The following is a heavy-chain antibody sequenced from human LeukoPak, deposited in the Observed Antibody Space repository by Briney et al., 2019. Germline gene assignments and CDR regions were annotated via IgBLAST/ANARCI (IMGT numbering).Heavy chain of an antibody. Sequence: PGGSLRLSCAASGFSFSRYSMNWVRQAPGKGLEWVSSICGSCSYISYADSVKGRFTISRDNAKNTLYLQMNSLRAEDTAVYYCAKGYGWEASYYYYYMDVWGKGTTVTISS. CDR1: GFSFSRYS. D-gene: IGHD1-26*01. J-gene: IGHJ6*03. CDR3: AKGYGWEASYYYYYMDV. V-gene: IGHV3-21*01. CDR2: ICGSCSYI.